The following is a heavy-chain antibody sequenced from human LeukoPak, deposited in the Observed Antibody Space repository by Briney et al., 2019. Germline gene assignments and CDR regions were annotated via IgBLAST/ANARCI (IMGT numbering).Heavy chain of an antibody. Sequence: SQTLSLTCIVSGGSISSGDYYWSWIRQPPGKGLEWIGYIYYSGSTYYNPSLKSRVTISVDTSKNQFSLKLSSVTAADTAVYYCARDRGLDYYGMDVWGQGTTVTVSS. D-gene: IGHD6-19*01. CDR3: ARDRGLDYYGMDV. CDR1: GGSISSGDYY. CDR2: IYYSGST. J-gene: IGHJ6*02. V-gene: IGHV4-30-4*01.